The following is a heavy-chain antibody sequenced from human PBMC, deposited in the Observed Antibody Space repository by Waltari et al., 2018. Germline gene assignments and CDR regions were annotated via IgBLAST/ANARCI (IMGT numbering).Heavy chain of an antibody. Sequence: QVQLQESGPGLVRPSETLSLTCTVSGGSISSYYWSWIRQPPGKGLEWIGYIYYSGSTNYNPSLKSRVTISVDTSKNQFSLKLSSVTAADTAVYYCARGPGIVGANRVREYYYYMDVWGKGTTVTVSS. D-gene: IGHD1-26*01. CDR1: GGSISSYY. CDR3: ARGPGIVGANRVREYYYYMDV. V-gene: IGHV4-59*01. J-gene: IGHJ6*03. CDR2: IYYSGST.